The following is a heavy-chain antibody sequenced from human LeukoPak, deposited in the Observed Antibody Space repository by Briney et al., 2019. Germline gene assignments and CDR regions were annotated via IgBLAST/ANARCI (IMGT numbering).Heavy chain of an antibody. J-gene: IGHJ4*02. D-gene: IGHD3-10*01. CDR1: GFTFSNYA. CDR3: AKRGIVIRGILVIGYHQEAYHYDY. CDR2: LRGDGET. V-gene: IGHV3-23*01. Sequence: GGSLRLSCAASGFTFSNYAMSWVRQAPARGLEWVSSLRGDGETFYADSVKGRFTISRDTSLNTLYLQMSSLRAEDTAVYFCAKRGIVIRGILVIGYHQEAYHYDYWGQGVLVTVSS.